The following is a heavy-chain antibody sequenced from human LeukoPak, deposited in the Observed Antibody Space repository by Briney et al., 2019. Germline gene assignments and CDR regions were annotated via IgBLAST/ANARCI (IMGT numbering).Heavy chain of an antibody. V-gene: IGHV1-69*13. D-gene: IGHD6-6*01. CDR2: IIPIFGTA. CDR3: ARAPIEYSSSSWFDP. CDR1: GGTFSSYA. Sequence: SVKVSCKACGGTFSSYAISWVRQAPGQGLEWVGGIIPIFGTANYAQKFQGRVTITADESTSTAYMELSSLRSEDTAVYYCARAPIEYSSSSWFDPWGQGTLVTVSS. J-gene: IGHJ5*02.